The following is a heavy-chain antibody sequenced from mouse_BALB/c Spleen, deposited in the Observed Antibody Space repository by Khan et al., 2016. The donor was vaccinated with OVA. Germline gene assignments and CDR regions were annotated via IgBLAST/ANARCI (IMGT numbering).Heavy chain of an antibody. CDR3: ARRGLRWDLDY. Sequence: QVQLKQSGAELAKPGASVKMSCKASGYTFINYWILWVKQRPGQGLEWIGYINPSTGYTEYNQNFKDKATLTADKSSSTAYMQLRSLTSEDSAVYYCARRGLRWDLDYGGKGTTLTVSS. D-gene: IGHD1-1*01. J-gene: IGHJ2*01. CDR2: INPSTGYT. CDR1: GYTFINYW. V-gene: IGHV1-7*01.